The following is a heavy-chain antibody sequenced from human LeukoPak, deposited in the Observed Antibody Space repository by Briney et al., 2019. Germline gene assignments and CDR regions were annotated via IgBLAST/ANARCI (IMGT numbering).Heavy chain of an antibody. CDR2: INPNSGGT. CDR3: ARADLVGAPEWFDYCYYMDV. V-gene: IGHV1-2*06. Sequence: ASVKVSSKASGYTFTGYYMHWVRQAPGQGLEWMGRINPNSGGTNYAQKFQGRVTMTRDTSISTAYMELSRLRSDDTAVYYCARADLVGAPEWFDYCYYMDVWGKGTTVTVSS. D-gene: IGHD1-26*01. J-gene: IGHJ6*03. CDR1: GYTFTGYY.